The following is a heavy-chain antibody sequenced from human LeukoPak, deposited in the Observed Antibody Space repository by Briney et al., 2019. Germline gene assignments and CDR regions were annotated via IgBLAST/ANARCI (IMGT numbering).Heavy chain of an antibody. V-gene: IGHV3-33*01. J-gene: IGHJ5*01. CDR3: ARSGIAAASHWFDP. CDR1: GFTFSSYG. CDR2: IWYDGSNK. D-gene: IGHD6-13*01. Sequence: GGSLRLSCAASGFTFSSYGMHWVRQAPGKGLEWVAVIWYDGSNKYYADSVKGRFTTSRDNSKNTLYLQMNSLRAEDTAVYYCARSGIAAASHWFDPWGQGTTVTVSS.